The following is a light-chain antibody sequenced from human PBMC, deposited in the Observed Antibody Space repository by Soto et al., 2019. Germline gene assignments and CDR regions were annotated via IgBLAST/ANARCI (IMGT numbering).Light chain of an antibody. CDR1: SSDVGAYNY. V-gene: IGLV2-14*03. CDR2: DVS. Sequence: QSALTQPASVSGSPGQSITISCTGTSSDVGAYNYVSWYQQHPGKAPKLMIYDVSNRPSGVSNRFSGSKSGNTASLTISGLQAEDEADYYCSSYTSSSTRSVFGPGTKLTVL. CDR3: SSYTSSSTRSV. J-gene: IGLJ1*01.